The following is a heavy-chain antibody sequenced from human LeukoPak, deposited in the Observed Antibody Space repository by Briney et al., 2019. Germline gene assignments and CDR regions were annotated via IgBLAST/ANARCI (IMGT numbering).Heavy chain of an antibody. CDR2: ISGSGGST. J-gene: IGHJ4*02. CDR3: AKGRYSHTKTDFDY. CDR1: AFSLNNDA. V-gene: IGHV3-23*01. D-gene: IGHD5-18*01. Sequence: GGSLRLSCAASAFSLNNDAMSWVRQAPGKGLEWVSAISGSGGSTYYADSVKGRFTISRDNSKNTLYLQMNSLRAEDTAVYYCAKGRYSHTKTDFDYWGQGTLVTVSS.